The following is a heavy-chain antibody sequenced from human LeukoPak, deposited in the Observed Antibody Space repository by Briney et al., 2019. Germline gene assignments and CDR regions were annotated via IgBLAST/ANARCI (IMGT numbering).Heavy chain of an antibody. CDR3: AREYSSSPDYYYYYMDV. D-gene: IGHD6-6*01. J-gene: IGHJ6*03. Sequence: ASVKVSCKASGYTFTSYGISWVRQAPGQGFEWVRWISAYNGNTYYAQKLQGRVTMTTDTSTSTAYMELRSLRSDDTAVYYCAREYSSSPDYYYYYMDVWGKGTTVTVSS. CDR2: ISAYNGNT. CDR1: GYTFTSYG. V-gene: IGHV1-18*01.